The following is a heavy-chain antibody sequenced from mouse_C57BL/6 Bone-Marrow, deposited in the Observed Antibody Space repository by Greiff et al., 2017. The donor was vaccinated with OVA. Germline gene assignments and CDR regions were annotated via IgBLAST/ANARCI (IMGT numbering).Heavy chain of an antibody. V-gene: IGHV1-50*01. CDR3: ARRACGSRYYAMDY. Sequence: VQLQQPGAELVKPGASVKLSCKASGYTFTSYWMQWVKQRPGQGLEWIGEIDPSDSYTNYNQKFKGKATLTVDTSSSTAYMQLSSLTSEDSAVYYCARRACGSRYYAMDYWGQGTSVTVSS. D-gene: IGHD1-1*01. CDR2: IDPSDSYT. J-gene: IGHJ4*01. CDR1: GYTFTSYW.